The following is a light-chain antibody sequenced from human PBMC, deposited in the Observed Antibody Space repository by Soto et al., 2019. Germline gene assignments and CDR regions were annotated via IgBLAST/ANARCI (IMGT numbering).Light chain of an antibody. Sequence: QLVLTQPASVSGSPGQSINISCTGTSTDVGSYDLVSWYQLHPGKAPKLVIYEANKRPSGISNRFSVSKSGNTASLTISGLQADDEAAYYCSSYAGSGTYVVFGGGTKLTVL. CDR3: SSYAGSGTYVV. V-gene: IGLV2-23*01. CDR2: EAN. J-gene: IGLJ2*01. CDR1: STDVGSYDL.